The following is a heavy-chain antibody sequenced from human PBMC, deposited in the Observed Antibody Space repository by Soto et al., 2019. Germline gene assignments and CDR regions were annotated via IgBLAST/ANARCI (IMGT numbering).Heavy chain of an antibody. D-gene: IGHD3-10*01. V-gene: IGHV3-33*01. J-gene: IGHJ6*02. CDR2: IWFDGSNK. CDR3: TRANYGSGSNYYYGLDV. CDR1: GFNFSRYG. Sequence: GGSLRLSCAASGFNFSRYGMHWVRQAPGKGLEWVAVIWFDGSNKYYADSVKGRFTISRDNPKNTLYLQMNSLRAEDTAVYYCTRANYGSGSNYYYGLDVWGQGTTVTVSS.